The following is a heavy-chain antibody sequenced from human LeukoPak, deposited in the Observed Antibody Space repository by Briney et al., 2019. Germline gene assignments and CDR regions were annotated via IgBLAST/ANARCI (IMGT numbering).Heavy chain of an antibody. CDR2: ISSSSTI. D-gene: IGHD3-22*01. V-gene: IGHV3-48*02. CDR1: GFTFSSYS. Sequence: TGGSLRLSCAASGFTFSSYSMNWARQAPGKGLEWVSYISSSSTIYYADSVKGRFTISRDNAKNSLYLQMNSLRDEDTAVYYCARPKYYYDSIGYYAAWGQGTLVTVSS. CDR3: ARPKYYYDSIGYYAA. J-gene: IGHJ4*02.